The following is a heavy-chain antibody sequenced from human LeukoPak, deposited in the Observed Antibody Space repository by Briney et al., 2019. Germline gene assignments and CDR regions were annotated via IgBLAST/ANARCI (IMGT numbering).Heavy chain of an antibody. V-gene: IGHV3-48*03. CDR2: ISSSGSTI. CDR1: AFTFSSSS. Sequence: GGSLRLSCAASAFTFSSSSMNWVRQAPGKGLEWVSSISSSGSTIYYADSVKGRFTISRDNAKNSLYLQMNSLRAEDTAVYYCARGRGCSSTTCYPDYWGQGTLVTVSS. J-gene: IGHJ4*02. D-gene: IGHD2-2*01. CDR3: ARGRGCSSTTCYPDY.